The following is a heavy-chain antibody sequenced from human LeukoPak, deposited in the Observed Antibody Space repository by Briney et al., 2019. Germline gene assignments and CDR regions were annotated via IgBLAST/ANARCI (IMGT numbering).Heavy chain of an antibody. J-gene: IGHJ5*02. Sequence: GASVKVSCKASGYTFTGYYMHGVRQAPGQGLEWMGWINPNSGGTNYAQKFQGRVTMTRDTSISTAYMELSRLRSDDTAVYYCARVDYDILTGYYTPSYNWFDPWGQGTLVTVSS. CDR2: INPNSGGT. V-gene: IGHV1-2*02. D-gene: IGHD3-9*01. CDR1: GYTFTGYY. CDR3: ARVDYDILTGYYTPSYNWFDP.